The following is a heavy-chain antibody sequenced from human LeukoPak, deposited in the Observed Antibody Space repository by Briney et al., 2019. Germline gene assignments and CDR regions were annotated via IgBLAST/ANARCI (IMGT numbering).Heavy chain of an antibody. Sequence: GGSLRLSCAASGFTFSTYAMSWVRQAPGKGLEWVSAVSASDGRTYYADSVKGRFTISRDNFKNTLHVQMNSVRAEDTAVYYCVRDKRFPDDVFDIWGQGTMVTVSS. J-gene: IGHJ3*02. D-gene: IGHD3-10*01. CDR3: VRDKRFPDDVFDI. CDR2: VSASDGRT. CDR1: GFTFSTYA. V-gene: IGHV3-23*01.